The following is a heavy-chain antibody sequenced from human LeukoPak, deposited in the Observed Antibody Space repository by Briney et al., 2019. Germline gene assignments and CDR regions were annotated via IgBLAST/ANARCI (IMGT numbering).Heavy chain of an antibody. V-gene: IGHV1-46*01. J-gene: IGHJ4*02. D-gene: IGHD2-2*01. Sequence: GASVKVSCKASGYTFTSYYMHWVRQAPGQGLECVGIINPSGGSTSYAQKFQGRVTMTRDTSTSTVYMELSSLRSEDTAVYYCARSCSSTSCYDGGFDYWGQGTLVTVSS. CDR1: GYTFTSYY. CDR2: INPSGGST. CDR3: ARSCSSTSCYDGGFDY.